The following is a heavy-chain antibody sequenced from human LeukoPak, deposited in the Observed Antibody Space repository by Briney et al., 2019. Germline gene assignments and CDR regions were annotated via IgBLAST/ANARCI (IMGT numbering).Heavy chain of an antibody. D-gene: IGHD6-13*01. J-gene: IGHJ3*02. V-gene: IGHV1-69*13. CDR2: IIPIFGTA. Sequence: ASVKVSCKASGGTFSSYAISWVRQAPGQGLEWMGGIIPIFGTANYAQKFQGRVTITADESTSTAYMELSSLRSEDTAVYYCAKYSSSWYEDAFDIWGQGTMVTVSS. CDR1: GGTFSSYA. CDR3: AKYSSSWYEDAFDI.